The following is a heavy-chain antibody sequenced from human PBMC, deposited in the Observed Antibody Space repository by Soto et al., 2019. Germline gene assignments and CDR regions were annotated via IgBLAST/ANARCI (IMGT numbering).Heavy chain of an antibody. V-gene: IGHV1-69*06. J-gene: IGHJ5*02. D-gene: IGHD2-21*02. Sequence: QVELVQSGAEVKKPGSSVKVSCQASEDTFRNYAISWVRQAPGQGLEWMGGIIPIFGTANYAQKFQGRVTITADTSANTVYLELSSLRSEDTAIYYWTRVVVIAPSALPTVDTWGQGSLVTVSS. CDR3: TRVVVIAPSALPTVDT. CDR1: EDTFRNYA. CDR2: IIPIFGTA.